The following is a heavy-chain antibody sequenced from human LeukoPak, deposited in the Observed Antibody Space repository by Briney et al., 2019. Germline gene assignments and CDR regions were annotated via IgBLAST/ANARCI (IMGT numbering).Heavy chain of an antibody. CDR2: IYPGDSDT. CDR1: GYSFTSCW. CDR3: AIYGDPTVTPEHY. Sequence: GESLKISCKGSGYSFTSCWIGWVRQMPGKGLEWMGSIYPGDSDTRCSPSFQGQVTISADKSISTAYLQWSSLKASDTAMYYCAIYGDPTVTPEHYWGQGTLVTVSS. V-gene: IGHV5-51*01. D-gene: IGHD4-17*01. J-gene: IGHJ4*02.